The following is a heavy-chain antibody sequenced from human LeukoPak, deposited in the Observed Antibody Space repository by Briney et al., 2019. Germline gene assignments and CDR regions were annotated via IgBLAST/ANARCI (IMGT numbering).Heavy chain of an antibody. D-gene: IGHD3-3*01. CDR3: AKGSEWLLWHFDY. CDR2: ISGSGGST. CDR1: GFTFSSYA. J-gene: IGHJ4*02. V-gene: IGHV3-23*01. Sequence: GGSLRLSCAASGFTFSSYAMSWVRQAPGKGLEWVSAISGSGGSTYYADSVKGRFTISRDNSKNMLYLQMNSLRAEDTAVYYCAKGSEWLLWHFDYWGQGTLVTVSS.